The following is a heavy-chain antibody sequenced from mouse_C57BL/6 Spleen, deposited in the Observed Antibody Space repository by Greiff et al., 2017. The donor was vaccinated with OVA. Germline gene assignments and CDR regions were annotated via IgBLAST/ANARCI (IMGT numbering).Heavy chain of an antibody. D-gene: IGHD2-2*01. CDR3: TTWGLPYWYFDV. CDR1: GFNIKDDY. CDR2: IDPENGDT. Sequence: EVQRVESGAELVRPGASVKLSCTASGFNIKDDYMHWVKQRPEQGLEWIGWIDPENGDTEYASKFQGKATITADTSSNTAYLQLSSLASEDTAVYYCTTWGLPYWYFDVWGTGTTVTVSS. V-gene: IGHV14-4*01. J-gene: IGHJ1*03.